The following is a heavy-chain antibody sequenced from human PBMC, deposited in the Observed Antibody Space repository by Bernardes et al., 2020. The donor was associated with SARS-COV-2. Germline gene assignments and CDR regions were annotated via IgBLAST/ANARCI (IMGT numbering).Heavy chain of an antibody. V-gene: IGHV3-7*03. J-gene: IGHJ6*02. CDR1: GFTFSTYW. D-gene: IGHD2-15*01. Sequence: GGSLRLSSAASGFTFSTYWMSWVRQVPGKGLEWVGNIKHDGSEKNYVDSVKGRFTISRDNARDSLYLQIDSLRAEDTAVYYCARMIAYCSGGTCFAQPYYGMDVWGQGTTVTVSS. CDR3: ARMIAYCSGGTCFAQPYYGMDV. CDR2: IKHDGSEK.